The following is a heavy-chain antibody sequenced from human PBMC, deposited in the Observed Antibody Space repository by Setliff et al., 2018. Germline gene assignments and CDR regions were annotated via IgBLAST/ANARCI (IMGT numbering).Heavy chain of an antibody. Sequence: PSETLFLTCVVSGYSISSGYYWGWIRQPPGKGLEWIVSIYPSGSTYYDPFLKRQVTIPVATSKNAFSLRLVSVAAAGAAVFYCAGHTVTSGGRPDYFDDWDPGALVTVSS. CDR2: IYPSGST. D-gene: IGHD2-8*02. V-gene: IGHV4-38-2*01. CDR3: AGHTVTSGGRPDYFDD. J-gene: IGHJ4*02. CDR1: GYSISSGYY.